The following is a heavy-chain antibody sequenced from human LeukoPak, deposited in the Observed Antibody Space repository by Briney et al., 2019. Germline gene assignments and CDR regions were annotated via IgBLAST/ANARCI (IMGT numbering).Heavy chain of an antibody. J-gene: IGHJ4*02. CDR2: IRYSGST. CDR1: GGSISTRNYY. CDR3: ARQDCSAACYHFDY. V-gene: IGHV4-39*01. Sequence: SETLSLTCTVSGGSISTRNYYWGWIRRPPGKGLEWIVSIRYSGSTYYNPSLRSRVTISVDTTKNQLSLKLASVTAADTAVYYCARQDCSAACYHFDYWGQGTLVTVSS. D-gene: IGHD2-21*01.